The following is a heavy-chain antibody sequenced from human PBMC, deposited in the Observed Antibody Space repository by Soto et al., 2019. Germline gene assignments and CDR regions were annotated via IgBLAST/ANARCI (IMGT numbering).Heavy chain of an antibody. J-gene: IGHJ6*02. CDR3: ARMGSGWYYGMDV. CDR2: INSDGSST. V-gene: IGHV3-74*01. CDR1: GFTFSSYW. D-gene: IGHD6-19*01. Sequence: GGSLRLSCAASGFTFSSYWMHWVRQAPGKGLVWVSRINSDGSSTSYADSVKGRFTISRDNAKNTLYLQMNSLRAEDTAVYYCARMGSGWYYGMDVWGQGTTVTVSS.